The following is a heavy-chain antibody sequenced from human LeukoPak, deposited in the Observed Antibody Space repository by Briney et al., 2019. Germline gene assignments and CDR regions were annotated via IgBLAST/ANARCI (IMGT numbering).Heavy chain of an antibody. CDR2: ISGGGGST. D-gene: IGHD3-9*01. V-gene: IGHV3-23*01. CDR1: GFTFSSYA. CDR3: AKDLDILTGYYAFQH. Sequence: PGGSLRLSCAASGFTFSSYAMSWVRQAPGKGLEWVSAISGGGGSTYYADSVKGRFTISRDNSKNTLYLQMNSLRAEDTAVYYCAKDLDILTGYYAFQHWGQGTLVTVSS. J-gene: IGHJ1*01.